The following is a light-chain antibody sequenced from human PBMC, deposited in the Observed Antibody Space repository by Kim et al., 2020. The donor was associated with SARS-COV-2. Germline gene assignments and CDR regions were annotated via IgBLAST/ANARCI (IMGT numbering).Light chain of an antibody. Sequence: DIQMTQSPSSLSASVGDRVTITCRASQNIMRYLNWYQQKPGKAPKLLVYAASTLQSGVPSRFSGSGSGTEFTLTISSLQPEDFGIYYCQDGYTNAPSTFGPGTKLEI. V-gene: IGKV1-39*01. CDR1: QNIMRY. J-gene: IGKJ2*01. CDR3: QDGYTNAPST. CDR2: AAS.